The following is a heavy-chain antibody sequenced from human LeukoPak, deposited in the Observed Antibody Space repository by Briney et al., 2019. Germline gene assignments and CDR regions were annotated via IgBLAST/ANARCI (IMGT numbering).Heavy chain of an antibody. V-gene: IGHV3-21*01. CDR2: ISSSSSYI. CDR3: ARDLCSGGSCYSGGYGY. Sequence: GGSLRLSCAASGFTFSSYSMNWVRQAPGKGLEWVSSISSSSSYIYYADSVKGRFTISRDNAKNSLYLQMNSLRAEDTAVYYCARDLCSGGSCYSGGYGYWGQGTLVTVPS. D-gene: IGHD2-15*01. J-gene: IGHJ4*02. CDR1: GFTFSSYS.